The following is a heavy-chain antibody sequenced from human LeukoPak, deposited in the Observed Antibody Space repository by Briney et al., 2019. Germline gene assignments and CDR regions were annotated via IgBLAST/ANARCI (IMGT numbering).Heavy chain of an antibody. CDR1: GFTFSSYA. Sequence: TGGSLRLSCAASGFTFSSYAMSWVRQAPGKGLEWVPAISGSGGSTYYADSVKGRFTISRDNSKNTLYLQMNSLRAEDTAVYYCAKGPGPTYYYMDVWGKGTTVTVSS. V-gene: IGHV3-23*01. CDR3: AKGPGPTYYYMDV. J-gene: IGHJ6*03. CDR2: ISGSGGST.